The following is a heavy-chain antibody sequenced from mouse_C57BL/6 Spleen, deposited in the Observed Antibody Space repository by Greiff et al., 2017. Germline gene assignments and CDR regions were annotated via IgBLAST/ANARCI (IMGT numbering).Heavy chain of an antibody. CDR2: ISDGGSYT. CDR3: ASHYYGSSYEFAY. J-gene: IGHJ3*01. V-gene: IGHV5-4*03. Sequence: EVKLMESGGGLVKPGGSLKLSCAASGFTFSSYAMSWVRQTPEKRLEWVATISDGGSYTYYPDNVKGRFTISRDNAKNNLYLQMSHLKSEDTAMYYCASHYYGSSYEFAYWGQGTLVTVSA. CDR1: GFTFSSYA. D-gene: IGHD1-1*01.